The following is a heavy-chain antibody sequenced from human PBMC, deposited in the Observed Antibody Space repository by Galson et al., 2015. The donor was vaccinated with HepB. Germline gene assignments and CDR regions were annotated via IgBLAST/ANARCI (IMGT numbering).Heavy chain of an antibody. V-gene: IGHV3-23*01. CDR3: AKRGLFPRVRGYYFDY. CDR2: ISGSGGST. J-gene: IGHJ4*02. CDR1: GFTFSSYA. Sequence: SLRLSCATSGFTFSSYAMSWVRQAPGKGLEWVSAISGSGGSTYYADSVKGRFTISRDNSKNTLYLQMNSLRAEDTAVYYCAKRGLFPRVRGYYFDYWGQGTLVTVSS. D-gene: IGHD3-10*01.